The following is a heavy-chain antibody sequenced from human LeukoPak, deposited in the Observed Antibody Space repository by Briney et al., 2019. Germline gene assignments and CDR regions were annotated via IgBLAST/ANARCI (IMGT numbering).Heavy chain of an antibody. CDR1: GGSISSCY. J-gene: IGHJ6*02. D-gene: IGHD3-10*01. CDR3: ASSFQELSMVRGVIIFPPPYYYGMDV. V-gene: IGHV4-59*06. CDR2: IYYSGST. Sequence: SETLSLTCTVSGGSISSCYWSWIRQPPGKGLEWIGYIYYSGSTYYNPSLKSRVTISVDTSKNQFSLKLSSVTAADTAVYYCASSFQELSMVRGVIIFPPPYYYGMDVWGQGTTVTVSS.